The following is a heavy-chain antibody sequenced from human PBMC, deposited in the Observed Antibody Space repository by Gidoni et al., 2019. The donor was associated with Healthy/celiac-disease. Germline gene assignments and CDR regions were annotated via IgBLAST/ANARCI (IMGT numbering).Heavy chain of an antibody. Sequence: QVQLVQSGAEVKKPGASVKVSCKASGYTFTSYGISWVRQAAGQGLEWMGWISAYNGNTSTSTAYMELRSLRSDDTAVYYCARDSLYDSSGYYSDIFDYWGQGTLVTVSS. V-gene: IGHV1-18*01. CDR3: ARDSLYDSSGYYSDIFDY. CDR2: ISAYNG. D-gene: IGHD3-22*01. J-gene: IGHJ4*02. CDR1: GYTFTSYG.